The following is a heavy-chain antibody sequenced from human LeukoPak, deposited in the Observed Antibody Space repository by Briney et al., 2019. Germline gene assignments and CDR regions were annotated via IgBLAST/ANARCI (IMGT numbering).Heavy chain of an antibody. V-gene: IGHV4-34*01. D-gene: IGHD2-21*02. CDR2: INHSGST. CDR1: GGSFSTYY. CDR3: ARGGFYCGGDCYVDY. Sequence: PSETLSLTCAVYGGSFSTYYWSWIRQPPGKGLEWIGEINHSGSTNYSPSLKSRVTISVDTSKNQFSLKLSSVTAADTAVYCCARGGFYCGGDCYVDYWGQGTLVTVSS. J-gene: IGHJ4*02.